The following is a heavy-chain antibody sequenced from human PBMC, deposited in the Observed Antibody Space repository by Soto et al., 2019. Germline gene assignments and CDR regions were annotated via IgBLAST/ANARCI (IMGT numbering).Heavy chain of an antibody. CDR1: GGSISSGGYY. J-gene: IGHJ4*02. V-gene: IGHV4-31*03. D-gene: IGHD4-17*01. CDR3: ASEKREPGPVYGGNSRFDY. Sequence: PSETLSLTCTVSGGSISSGGYYWSWIRQHPGKGLEWIGYIYYSGSTYYNPSLKSRVTISVDTSKNQFSLKLSSVTAADTAVYYCASEKREPGPVYGGNSRFDYWGQGTLVTVSS. CDR2: IYYSGST.